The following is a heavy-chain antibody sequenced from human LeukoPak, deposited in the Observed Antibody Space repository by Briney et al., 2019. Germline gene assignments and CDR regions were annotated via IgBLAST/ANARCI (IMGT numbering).Heavy chain of an antibody. CDR2: IIPIFGIA. CDR3: ARSPGMIVVAGLYYFDY. CDR1: GGTFSSYA. V-gene: IGHV1-69*04. D-gene: IGHD3-22*01. Sequence: SVKVSCKASGGTFSSYAISWVRQAPGQGLEWMGRIIPIFGIANYAQKFQGRVTITADKSTSTAYMELSSLRSEDTAVYYCARSPGMIVVAGLYYFDYWGQGTLVTVSS. J-gene: IGHJ4*02.